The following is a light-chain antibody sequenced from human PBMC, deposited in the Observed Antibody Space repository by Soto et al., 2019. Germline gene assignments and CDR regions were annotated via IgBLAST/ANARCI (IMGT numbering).Light chain of an antibody. V-gene: IGKV3-15*01. Sequence: EVVLTHYPATLSVSQWAEATVSCMASQSVGSNLAWYQQKPGQTPRVLIYGASTRAIGIPARFSGSGSGTDFTLTISSLQAEDVAVYYCQQYHSIPRTFGQGTRLEIK. CDR1: QSVGSN. CDR3: QQYHSIPRT. J-gene: IGKJ5*01. CDR2: GAS.